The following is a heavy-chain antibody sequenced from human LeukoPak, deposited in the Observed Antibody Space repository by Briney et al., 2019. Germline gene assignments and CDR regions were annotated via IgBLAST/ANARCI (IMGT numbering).Heavy chain of an antibody. CDR1: GGSISSYY. J-gene: IGHJ4*02. CDR3: AREGGGRYFDWFQYYFDY. D-gene: IGHD3-9*01. Sequence: SETLSLTCTVSGGSISSYYWSWIRQPPGKALEWIGNIFYSGSTYYSPSLKSRVTISVDTSKNQFSLKLSSVTAADTAVYYCAREGGGRYFDWFQYYFDYWGQGTPVTVSS. V-gene: IGHV4-59*12. CDR2: IFYSGST.